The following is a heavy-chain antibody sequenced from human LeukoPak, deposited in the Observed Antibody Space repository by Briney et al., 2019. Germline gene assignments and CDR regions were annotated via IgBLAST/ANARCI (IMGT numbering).Heavy chain of an antibody. J-gene: IGHJ4*02. CDR3: TRNPTYNRNLYYFDY. Sequence: GGSLRLSCIASGFTFGDYAMSWFRQAPGKGLEWVGFIRSKAYGGTTEYAASVKGRFTISRDDSKSIAYLQMNSLKTEDTAVYYCTRNPTYNRNLYYFDYWGQGTLVTVSS. D-gene: IGHD1-20*01. V-gene: IGHV3-49*03. CDR1: GFTFGDYA. CDR2: IRSKAYGGTT.